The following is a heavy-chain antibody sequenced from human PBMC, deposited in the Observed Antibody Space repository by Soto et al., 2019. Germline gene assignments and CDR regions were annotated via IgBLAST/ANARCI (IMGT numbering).Heavy chain of an antibody. Sequence: PSVSLSLTCCLCGSLPVGSLSTYFWTWIRQPPVKGLERSGGINHSESTNYSPSLRSRVTISLDTSHKKFSQNLSSVTAAHTALDFCARARFSQCSQYCYGLDVWDQGTTANFSS. CDR3: ARARFSQCSQYCYGLDV. CDR1: GSLPVGSLSTYF. J-gene: IGHJ6*02. D-gene: IGHD3-3*01. V-gene: IGHV4-34*01. CDR2: INHSEST.